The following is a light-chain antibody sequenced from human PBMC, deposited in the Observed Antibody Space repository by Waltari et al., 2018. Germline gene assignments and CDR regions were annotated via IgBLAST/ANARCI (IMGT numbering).Light chain of an antibody. J-gene: IGKJ1*01. V-gene: IGKV1-5*01. Sequence: DVQMTQSPSTLSASVGDRVTITCRASQNIRVFLAWYRQRPGNAPSLLIFRASTLQTGVPARFSGSGSGTEFTLTISSLQPDDFATYFCQQYNGYFTWTFGEGTKVEIK. CDR2: RAS. CDR3: QQYNGYFTWT. CDR1: QNIRVF.